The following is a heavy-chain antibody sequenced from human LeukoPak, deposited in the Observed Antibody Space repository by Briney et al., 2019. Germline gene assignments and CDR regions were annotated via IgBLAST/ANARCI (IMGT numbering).Heavy chain of an antibody. CDR2: IRFDGSTK. CDR3: AQPDF. V-gene: IGHV3-30*02. CDR1: GITFRSSS. J-gene: IGHJ4*02. Sequence: GGSRRLSCVASGITFRSSSMHWVRQAPGKGLEWLAFIRFDGSTKYYADSVRGRFTVSRDNSKSTLYLQMNSLRAEDTAVYYCAQPDFWGQGTLVTVSS.